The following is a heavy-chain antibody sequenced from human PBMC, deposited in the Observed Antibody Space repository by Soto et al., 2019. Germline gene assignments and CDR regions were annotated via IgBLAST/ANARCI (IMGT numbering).Heavy chain of an antibody. CDR1: GGTFSSYA. J-gene: IGHJ4*02. CDR3: ASPKAIFGVYPFDY. D-gene: IGHD3-3*01. V-gene: IGHV1-69*13. CDR2: IIPIFGTA. Sequence: GASVKVSCKASGGTFSSYAISWVRQAPGQGLEWMGGIIPIFGTANYAQKFQGRVTITADESTSTAYMELSSLRSEDTAVYYCASPKAIFGVYPFDYWGQGTLVTVSS.